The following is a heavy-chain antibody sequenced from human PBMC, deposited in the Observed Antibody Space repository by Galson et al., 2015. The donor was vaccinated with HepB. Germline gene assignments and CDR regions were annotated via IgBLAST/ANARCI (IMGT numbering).Heavy chain of an antibody. CDR1: GFTFSYYA. J-gene: IGHJ4*03. CDR3: AKVFPEKTDGWYRQALYYLDS. V-gene: IGHV3-23*01. CDR2: ITPSGDNT. Sequence: SLRLSCAASGFTFSYYAMAWVRQAPGKGLEWISAITPSGDNTYSADSMKGRFFISRDNSQNTLFLQMNSLRADDTAIYFCAKVFPEKTDGWYRQALYYLDSWGQGTLVTVSS. D-gene: IGHD6-19*01.